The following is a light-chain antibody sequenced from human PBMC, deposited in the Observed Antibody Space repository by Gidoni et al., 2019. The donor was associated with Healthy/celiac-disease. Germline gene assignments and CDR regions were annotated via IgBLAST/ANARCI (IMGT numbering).Light chain of an antibody. Sequence: DLQLTQSPSTRSASVGDRVTITCRASQSISSWLAWYQQKPGKAPKLLIYKASSLESGGPSRFSGSGSGTEFTLTISSLQPDDFATYYGQQYNSYSTFXQXTKLEIK. J-gene: IGKJ2*01. CDR3: QQYNSYST. V-gene: IGKV1-5*03. CDR1: QSISSW. CDR2: KAS.